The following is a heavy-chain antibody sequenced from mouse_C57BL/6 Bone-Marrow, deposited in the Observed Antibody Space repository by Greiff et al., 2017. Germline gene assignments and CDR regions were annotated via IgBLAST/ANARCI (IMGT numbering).Heavy chain of an antibody. Sequence: VQLQQPGAELVKPGASVKLSCKASGYTFTSYWMQWVKQRPGQGLEWIGGIDPSDSYTNYNQKFKGKATLTVDTSSSTAYMQLSSLTSEDSAVYYCAREYYGSYYYAMDYGGQGTSVTVSS. CDR2: IDPSDSYT. V-gene: IGHV1-50*01. D-gene: IGHD1-1*01. J-gene: IGHJ4*01. CDR1: GYTFTSYW. CDR3: AREYYGSYYYAMDY.